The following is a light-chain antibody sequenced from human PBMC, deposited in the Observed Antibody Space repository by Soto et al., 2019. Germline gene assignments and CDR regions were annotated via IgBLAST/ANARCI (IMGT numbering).Light chain of an antibody. CDR1: QSVSVF. J-gene: IGKJ5*01. Sequence: EIVLTQSPATLSLSPGERAALSCRASQSVSVFLAWYQKKPGQAPRLLIYETSKRATGVPARFSGSGSGTDFTLTISNLEPEDFALYYCQQRSNWPQFTFGQGTRLEIK. V-gene: IGKV3-11*01. CDR2: ETS. CDR3: QQRSNWPQFT.